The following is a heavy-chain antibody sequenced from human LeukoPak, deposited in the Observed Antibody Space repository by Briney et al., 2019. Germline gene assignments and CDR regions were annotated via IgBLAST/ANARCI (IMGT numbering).Heavy chain of an antibody. D-gene: IGHD4-11*01. J-gene: IGHJ6*02. CDR3: ARGGYSNANKFYYYGMDV. V-gene: IGHV3-48*03. CDR1: EFIFSSYE. CDR2: ISNGGSTI. Sequence: PGGSLRLSCAASEFIFSSYEMNWVRQAPGKGLEWVSYISNGGSTIYYADSVKGRFTISRDNAKNSLYLQMNSLRAEDTAVYYSARGGYSNANKFYYYGMDVWSQGTTVTV.